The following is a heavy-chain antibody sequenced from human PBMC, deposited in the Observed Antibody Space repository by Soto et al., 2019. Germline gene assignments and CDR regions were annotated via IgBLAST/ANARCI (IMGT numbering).Heavy chain of an antibody. J-gene: IGHJ6*02. CDR3: ARDMCLRTHPWGMDV. CDR1: GGSVSSGTYY. CDR2: VYYSGTT. Sequence: SETLSLTCTVSGGSVSSGTYYWNWIRQPPGKGLEWVGSVYYSGTTNYNPSLKSRVTISMDTSYSQLSLKLSSVTAADTAVYYCARDMCLRTHPWGMDVWGQGTTVTVSS. D-gene: IGHD3-16*01. V-gene: IGHV4-61*01.